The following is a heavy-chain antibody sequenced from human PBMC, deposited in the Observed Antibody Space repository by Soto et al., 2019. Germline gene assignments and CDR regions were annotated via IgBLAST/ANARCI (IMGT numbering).Heavy chain of an antibody. Sequence: SVKVSCKASGGTFNSFPVSWVRQAPGQGLEWMGGIIPIFGTTYYAQKFQGRVTITADESTSTAYMELSSLRSEDTAVYYCAREITNYGYFDYWGQGTLVTVSS. V-gene: IGHV1-69*13. D-gene: IGHD3-10*01. CDR2: IIPIFGTT. CDR1: GGTFNSFP. J-gene: IGHJ4*02. CDR3: AREITNYGYFDY.